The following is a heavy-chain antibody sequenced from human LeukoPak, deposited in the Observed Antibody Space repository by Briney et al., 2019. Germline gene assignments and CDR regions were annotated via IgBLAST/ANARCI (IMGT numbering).Heavy chain of an antibody. CDR3: ARVWTSGSYGDY. V-gene: IGHV3-33*01. CDR1: GFKFNNFG. CDR2: IYYDGSNK. J-gene: IGHJ4*02. D-gene: IGHD3-10*01. Sequence: GGSLRLSCAASGFKFNNFGMHWIRQAPGKGLEWVSVIYYDGSNKYYADSVKGRFTISKDNSKNMLYLQMNGLRAEDTAVYYCARVWTSGSYGDYWGQGTLVTVSS.